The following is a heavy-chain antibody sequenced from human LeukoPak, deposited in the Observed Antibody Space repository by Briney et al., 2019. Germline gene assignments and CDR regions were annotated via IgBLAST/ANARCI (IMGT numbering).Heavy chain of an antibody. J-gene: IGHJ4*02. CDR1: GYTFTSYG. V-gene: IGHV1-18*01. Sequence: ASVKVSCKASGYTFTSYGFSWVRQAPGQGLEWMGCISAYNGNTNYAQKLQGRVTMTTDTSTSTAYIELRSLRTDDTAVYYCARVTADPAAAGESGGEDYWGQGTLVTVSS. CDR2: ISAYNGNT. CDR3: ARVTADPAAAGESGGEDY. D-gene: IGHD6-13*01.